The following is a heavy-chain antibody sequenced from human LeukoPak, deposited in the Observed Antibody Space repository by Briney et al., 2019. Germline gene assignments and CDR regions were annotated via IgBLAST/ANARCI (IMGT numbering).Heavy chain of an antibody. CDR1: GFTFTTYA. V-gene: IGHV1-58*02. J-gene: IGHJ3*02. D-gene: IGHD5-24*01. CDR3: AAELEMATDAFDI. CDR2: IVVGSGNT. Sequence: GASVKVSCKASGFTFTTYAMQWVRQARGQRPEWIGWIVVGSGNTNYAQKFQDRVTITRDKSTGTAYMELSRLRSDDTAVYYCAAELEMATDAFDIWGQGTMVTVSS.